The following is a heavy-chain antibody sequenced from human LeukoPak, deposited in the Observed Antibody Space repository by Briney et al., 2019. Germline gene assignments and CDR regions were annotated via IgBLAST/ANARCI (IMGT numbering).Heavy chain of an antibody. V-gene: IGHV3-15*01. J-gene: IGHJ4*02. Sequence: PGGSLRLSCAASGFTFSNAWMSWVRQAPGKGLEWVGRIKSKTDGGTTDYAAPVKGRFTISRDDSKNTLYLQMNSLKTEDTAVYYCTTPQWTAMVTFDYWGQGTLVTVSS. D-gene: IGHD5-18*01. CDR2: IKSKTDGGTT. CDR1: GFTFSNAW. CDR3: TTPQWTAMVTFDY.